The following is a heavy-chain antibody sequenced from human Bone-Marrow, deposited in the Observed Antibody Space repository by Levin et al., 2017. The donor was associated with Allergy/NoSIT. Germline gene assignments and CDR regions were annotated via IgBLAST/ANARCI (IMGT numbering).Heavy chain of an antibody. V-gene: IGHV3-21*01. Sequence: GGSLRLSCSVAGFTLSDYSMNWVRQAPGMGLEWVSSISTSGNYIYYGDSVKGRFTTSRDTAKKLLYLQMDSLRADDSAIYYCARAKLGEASPFDSWGQGTLVTVSS. CDR3: ARAKLGEASPFDS. J-gene: IGHJ4*02. D-gene: IGHD6-6*01. CDR1: GFTLSDYS. CDR2: ISTSGNYI.